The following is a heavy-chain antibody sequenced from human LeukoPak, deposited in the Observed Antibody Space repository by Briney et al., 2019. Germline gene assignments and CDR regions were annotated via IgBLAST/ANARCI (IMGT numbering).Heavy chain of an antibody. CDR3: VRDDGNRTGSTYFDAFDI. Sequence: GGSLRLSCVASGFTFNRYWMIWVRQAPGKGPEWVANVNRDGNEKHYVDSVEGRFTISRDNAKNSLYLQMNSLRNEDTAVYYCVRDDGNRTGSTYFDAFDIWGRGTLVSVSS. J-gene: IGHJ3*02. CDR1: GFTFNRYW. D-gene: IGHD3-9*01. V-gene: IGHV3-7*03. CDR2: VNRDGNEK.